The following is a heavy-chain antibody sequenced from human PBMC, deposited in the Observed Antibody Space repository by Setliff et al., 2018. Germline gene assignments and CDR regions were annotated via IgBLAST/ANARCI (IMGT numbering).Heavy chain of an antibody. J-gene: IGHJ3*01. CDR2: INPNSGGR. CDR3: AGPFDVGPYPRPIDGLDL. V-gene: IGHV1-2*02. D-gene: IGHD3-9*01. Sequence: GPSVKVSCKASGYIFGDYYIHWVRQAPGQGLGWMGWINPNSGGREYAEAFQGRITMTGDTSIKTAFMELSGLTSDDTAVYYCAGPFDVGPYPRPIDGLDLWGQGTRVTVSS. CDR1: GYIFGDYY.